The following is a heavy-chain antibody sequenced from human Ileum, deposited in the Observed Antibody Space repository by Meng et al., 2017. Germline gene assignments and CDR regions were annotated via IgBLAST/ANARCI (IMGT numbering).Heavy chain of an antibody. CDR1: GFTFRTYA. D-gene: IGHD3-3*01. CDR2: VSGGGGTT. Sequence: EWELVESGGGLAQPGGSLSISCEGLGFTFRTYAMTWVRQAPGKGLEWISAVSGGGGTTYYAASVKGRFTISRDNSKNTLYLEMNRLRAEDTAIYYCAKEDVWSGYLDSWGQGTLVTVSS. CDR3: AKEDVWSGYLDS. V-gene: IGHV3-23*04. J-gene: IGHJ4*02.